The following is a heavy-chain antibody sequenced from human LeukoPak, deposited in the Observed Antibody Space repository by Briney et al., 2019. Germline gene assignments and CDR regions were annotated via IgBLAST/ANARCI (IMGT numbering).Heavy chain of an antibody. Sequence: SETLSLTCTVPGGSISSYYWSWIRQPPGKGLEWIGYIYYSESTNYNPSLKSRVTISVDTSKNQFSLKLSSVTAADTAVYYCARDRFFDWNDSDAFDIWGQGTMVTVSS. CDR1: GGSISSYY. D-gene: IGHD1-1*01. CDR2: IYYSEST. V-gene: IGHV4-59*01. CDR3: ARDRFFDWNDSDAFDI. J-gene: IGHJ3*02.